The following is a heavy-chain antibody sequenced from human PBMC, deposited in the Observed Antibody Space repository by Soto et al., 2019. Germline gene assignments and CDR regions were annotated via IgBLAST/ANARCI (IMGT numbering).Heavy chain of an antibody. J-gene: IGHJ4*02. D-gene: IGHD2-15*01. Sequence: GGSLGLSCSASGFIFSESTIYWVRQVPGKGLEAISAVSTSGRSTYYADSVKDRFTISRDNSKNTLFLQMGSLRPEDTAIYYCVKQAHGLDGVAFDYWGQGTQVPVSS. V-gene: IGHV3-64D*06. CDR1: GFIFSEST. CDR3: VKQAHGLDGVAFDY. CDR2: VSTSGRST.